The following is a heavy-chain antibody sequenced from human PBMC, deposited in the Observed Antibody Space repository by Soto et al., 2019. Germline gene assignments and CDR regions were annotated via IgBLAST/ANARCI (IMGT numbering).Heavy chain of an antibody. J-gene: IGHJ4*02. D-gene: IGHD6-19*01. CDR2: INSDGSST. CDR3: ARRGAVAGLHY. CDR1: GFTFSSYW. V-gene: IGHV3-74*01. Sequence: EVQLVESGGGLVQPGGSLRVSCAACGFTFSSYWMHWVRQAPGKGLVWVSRINSDGSSTSYADSVKGRFTISRDNAKNTLYLQMNSLRAEDTAIYYCARRGAVAGLHYWGQGTLVTVSS.